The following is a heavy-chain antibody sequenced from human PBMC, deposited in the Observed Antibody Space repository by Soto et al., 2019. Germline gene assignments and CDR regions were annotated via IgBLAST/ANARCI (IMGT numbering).Heavy chain of an antibody. V-gene: IGHV1-69*01. CDR1: GGTFSSYA. Sequence: QVQLVQSGAEVKKPGSSVKVSCKASGGTFSSYAISWVRQAPGQGLEWMGGIIPIFGTANYAQKFQGRVTVTADESTSTAYMESRSLGSEDTAVYYCARDGAPRGRPFMHWYVDLGGRGTLVTVSS. CDR3: ARDGAPRGRPFMHWYVDL. J-gene: IGHJ2*01. CDR2: IIPIFGTA. D-gene: IGHD3-16*01.